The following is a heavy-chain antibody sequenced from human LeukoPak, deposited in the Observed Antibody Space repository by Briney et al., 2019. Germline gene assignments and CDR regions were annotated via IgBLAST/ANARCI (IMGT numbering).Heavy chain of an antibody. CDR1: GYTFTGYY. D-gene: IGHD2-2*01. CDR2: INPNSGGT. J-gene: IGHJ4*02. Sequence: ASVKVSCKASGYTFTGYYMHWVGQAPGQGLEWMGWINPNSGGTNYAQKFQGRVTMTRDTSISTAYMELSRLRSDDTAVYYCARLQGVPAAIGEDYWGQGTLVTVSS. V-gene: IGHV1-2*02. CDR3: ARLQGVPAAIGEDY.